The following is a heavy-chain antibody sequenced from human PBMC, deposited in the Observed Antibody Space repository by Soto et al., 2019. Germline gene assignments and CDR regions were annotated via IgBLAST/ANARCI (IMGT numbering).Heavy chain of an antibody. V-gene: IGHV3-66*01. D-gene: IGHD2-15*01. Sequence: EVRLVESGGGLVQPGGSLRLSCAASGFTVNTNYMTWVRQAPGKGLEWVSVIYRGGSEDYADYVKGRFNISRDDSRNTLSLQMNSLSAEDTAVYYCAILFLAYCSGGSCFPSWVRGDFWGQGALVTVSS. CDR2: IYRGGSE. CDR3: AILFLAYCSGGSCFPSWVRGDF. J-gene: IGHJ4*02. CDR1: GFTVNTNY.